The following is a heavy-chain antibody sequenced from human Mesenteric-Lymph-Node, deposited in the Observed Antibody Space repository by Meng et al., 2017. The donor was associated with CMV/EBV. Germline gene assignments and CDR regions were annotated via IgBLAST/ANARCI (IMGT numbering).Heavy chain of an antibody. Sequence: GGSLRLSCAASGFTFSSYGMHWVRQAPGKGLEWVSYISSSSSTIYYADSVKGRFTISRDNAKNSLYLQMNSLRAEDTAVYYCARDATALTYYGMDVWGQGTTVTVSS. V-gene: IGHV3-48*04. CDR1: GFTFSSYG. J-gene: IGHJ6*02. CDR3: ARDATALTYYGMDV. CDR2: ISSSSSTI.